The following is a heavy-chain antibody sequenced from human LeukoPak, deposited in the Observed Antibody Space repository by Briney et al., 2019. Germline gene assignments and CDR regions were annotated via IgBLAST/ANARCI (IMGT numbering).Heavy chain of an antibody. J-gene: IGHJ4*02. D-gene: IGHD1-1*01. CDR3: AKDTSLYCAFDY. V-gene: IGHV3-23*01. Sequence: GGSLRLFCADSGFTFSSYSWSCVRQAPGKGLEWVSAISGSGGSTFYADSVKGRFTISRDNSRNTLYLQMNSLRAEDTAVYYCAKDTSLYCAFDYWGQRRMVSVSS. CDR2: ISGSGGST. CDR1: GFTFSSYS.